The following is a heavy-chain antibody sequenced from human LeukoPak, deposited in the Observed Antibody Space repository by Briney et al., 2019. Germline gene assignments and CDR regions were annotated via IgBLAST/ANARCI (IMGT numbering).Heavy chain of an antibody. CDR3: ASSDGAYDYVWGSYRPWLN. Sequence: ASVKVSCKASGGTFSSYAISWVRQAPGQGLEWMGRIIPIFGTANYAQKFQGRVTITADKSTSTAYMELSSLRSEDTAVYYCASSDGAYDYVWGSYRPWLNWGQGTLVTVSS. J-gene: IGHJ4*02. D-gene: IGHD3-16*02. CDR2: IIPIFGTA. CDR1: GGTFSSYA. V-gene: IGHV1-69*06.